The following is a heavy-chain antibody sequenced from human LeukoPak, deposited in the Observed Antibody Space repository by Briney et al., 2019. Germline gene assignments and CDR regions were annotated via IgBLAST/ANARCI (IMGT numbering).Heavy chain of an antibody. CDR1: GGSFSGYY. D-gene: IGHD4-17*01. V-gene: IGHV4-34*01. J-gene: IGHJ4*02. CDR2: INHSGST. CDR3: ASTTVTNSRDY. Sequence: PSETLSLTCAVYGGSFSGYYWSWIRQPPGKGLEWIGEINHSGSTYYNPSLKSRVTISVDRSKNQFSLKLSSVTAADTAVYYCASTTVTNSRDYWGQGTLVTVSS.